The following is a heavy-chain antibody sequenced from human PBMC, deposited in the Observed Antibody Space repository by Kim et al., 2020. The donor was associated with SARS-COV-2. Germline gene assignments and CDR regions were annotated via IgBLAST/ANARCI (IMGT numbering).Heavy chain of an antibody. D-gene: IGHD3-10*01. V-gene: IGHV3-23*01. CDR3: AQLGGMVRGVGWGDYYGMDV. CDR2: ISGSGGST. J-gene: IGHJ6*02. CDR1: GFTFSSYA. Sequence: GGSLRLSCAASGFTFSSYAMSWVRQAPGKGLEWVSAISGSGGSTYYADSVKGRFTISRDNSKNTLYLQMNSLRAEDTAVYYCAQLGGMVRGVGWGDYYGMDVWGQGTTVTVSS.